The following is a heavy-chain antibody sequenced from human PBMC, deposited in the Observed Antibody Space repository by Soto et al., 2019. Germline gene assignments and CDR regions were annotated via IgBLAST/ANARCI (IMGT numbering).Heavy chain of an antibody. V-gene: IGHV1-18*01. CDR1: GYTFTSYG. J-gene: IGHJ4*02. CDR3: ARDRGTMIVVVYDPRHYFDY. Sequence: ASVKVSCKASGYTFTSYGISWVRQAPGQGLEWMGWISAYNGNTNCAQKLQGRVTMTTDTSTSTAYMELRSLRSDDTAVYYCARDRGTMIVVVYDPRHYFDYWGQGTLVTVS. D-gene: IGHD3-22*01. CDR2: ISAYNGNT.